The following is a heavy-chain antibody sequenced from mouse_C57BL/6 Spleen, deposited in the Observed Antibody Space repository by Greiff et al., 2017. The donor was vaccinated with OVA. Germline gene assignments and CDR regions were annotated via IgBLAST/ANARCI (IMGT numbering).Heavy chain of an antibody. V-gene: IGHV3-6*01. CDR2: ISYDGSN. J-gene: IGHJ1*03. CDR1: GYSITSGYY. Sequence: EVKLVESGPGLVKPSQSLSLTCSVTGYSITSGYYWNWIRQFPGNKLEWMGYISYDGSNNYNPSLKNRISITRDTSKNQFFLKLNSVTTEDTATYYCARDYYGSSPWYFDVWGTGTTVTVSS. CDR3: ARDYYGSSPWYFDV. D-gene: IGHD1-1*01.